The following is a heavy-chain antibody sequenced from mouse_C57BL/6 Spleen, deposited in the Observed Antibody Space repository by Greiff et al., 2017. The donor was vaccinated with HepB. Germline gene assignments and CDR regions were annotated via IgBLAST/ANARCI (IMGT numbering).Heavy chain of an antibody. Sequence: EVKLLESGPGLVKPSQSLSLTCSVTGYSITSGYYWNWIRQFPGNKLEWMGYISYDGSNNYNPSLKNRISITRDTSKNQFFLKLNSVTTEDTATYYCARDAPRPLAYWGQGTLVTVSA. CDR3: ARDAPRPLAY. CDR2: ISYDGSN. CDR1: GYSITSGYY. J-gene: IGHJ3*01. V-gene: IGHV3-6*01. D-gene: IGHD6-1*01.